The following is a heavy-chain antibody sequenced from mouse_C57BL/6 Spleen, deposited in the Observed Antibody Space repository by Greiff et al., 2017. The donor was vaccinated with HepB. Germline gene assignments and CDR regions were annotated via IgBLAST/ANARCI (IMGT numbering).Heavy chain of an antibody. CDR2: INPCSGGT. D-gene: IGHD3-3*01. Sequence: VMLVESGAELVRPGTSVKVSCKASGYAFTNYLIEWVKQRPGQGLEWIGVINPCSGGTNYNEKFKGTATLTADKSSSTASMQLSSLTSEDSAVYFCARSATRTAPDPFDYGGQGTTLTVSS. CDR3: ARSATRTAPDPFDY. CDR1: GYAFTNYL. V-gene: IGHV1-54*01. J-gene: IGHJ2*01.